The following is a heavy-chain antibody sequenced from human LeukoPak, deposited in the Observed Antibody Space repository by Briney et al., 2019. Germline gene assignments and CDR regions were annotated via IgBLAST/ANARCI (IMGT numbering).Heavy chain of an antibody. Sequence: GSLRLSCSGSGFTFCSYAMSWVRQAPGEGLEWVSTISGSGGSTYYADSVKGRFTISRDNSKKTLYLQMNSLRAEDTAVYYCAKGPNYDSSGYWGQGTLVTVSS. CDR1: GFTFCSYA. D-gene: IGHD3-22*01. CDR3: AKGPNYDSSGY. CDR2: ISGSGGST. J-gene: IGHJ4*02. V-gene: IGHV3-23*01.